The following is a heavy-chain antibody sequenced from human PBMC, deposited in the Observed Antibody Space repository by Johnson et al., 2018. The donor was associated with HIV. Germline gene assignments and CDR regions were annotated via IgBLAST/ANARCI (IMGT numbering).Heavy chain of an antibody. Sequence: QVQLLESGGGVVQPGRSLRLSCAASGFTFSTYTLHWVRLAPGKGLEWVAVISYDGSNKYYADSVKGRFAISRDNSKNTLYLQMNSLRAEDTALYYCAKDVVAVAGNDAFDIWGQGTMVTVSS. V-gene: IGHV3-30*09. J-gene: IGHJ3*02. D-gene: IGHD6-19*01. CDR2: ISYDGSNK. CDR3: AKDVVAVAGNDAFDI. CDR1: GFTFSTYT.